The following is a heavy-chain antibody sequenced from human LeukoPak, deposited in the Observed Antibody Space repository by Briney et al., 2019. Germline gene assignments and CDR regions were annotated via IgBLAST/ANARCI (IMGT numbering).Heavy chain of an antibody. CDR2: ISGSGGST. Sequence: PGGSLRLSCAASGFTFSSYGMSWVRQAPGKGLEWVAAISGSGGSTYYADSVKGRFTISRDNSKNTLYLQMNSLRAEDTAVYYCAKVRGYCSSTSCYPNFDYWGQGTLVTVSS. CDR1: GFTFSSYG. D-gene: IGHD2-2*01. CDR3: AKVRGYCSSTSCYPNFDY. J-gene: IGHJ4*02. V-gene: IGHV3-23*01.